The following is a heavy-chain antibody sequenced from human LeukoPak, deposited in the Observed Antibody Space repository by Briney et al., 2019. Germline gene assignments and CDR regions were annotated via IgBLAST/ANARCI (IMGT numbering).Heavy chain of an antibody. D-gene: IGHD1-14*01. CDR3: ARGGDRRGFDY. CDR1: GGSISNGGYY. CDR2: IYDSGTT. J-gene: IGHJ4*02. V-gene: IGHV4-31*03. Sequence: SQTLSLTCSVSGGSISNGGYYWSWIRQHPGKGLEWIGYIYDSGTTYYSPALQSRVTISVDTSDNKFSLKLRSLTAADTAVYYCARGGDRRGFDYWGQGTLVTVSS.